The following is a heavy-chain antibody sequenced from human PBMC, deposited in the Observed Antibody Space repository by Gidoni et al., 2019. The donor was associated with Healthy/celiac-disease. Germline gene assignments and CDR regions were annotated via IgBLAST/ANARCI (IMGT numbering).Heavy chain of an antibody. D-gene: IGHD6-19*01. CDR2: ISSSSSYI. J-gene: IGHJ4*02. CDR3: ARDKIGVAVAAPFDY. Sequence: EVQLVESGGGLVKPGGSLRLSCAASGFTLSSSSMNWVRQAPGKGLEWVSSISSSSSYIYYADSVKGRFTISRDNAKNSLYLQMNSLRAEDTAVYYCARDKIGVAVAAPFDYWGQGTLVTVSS. CDR1: GFTLSSSS. V-gene: IGHV3-21*01.